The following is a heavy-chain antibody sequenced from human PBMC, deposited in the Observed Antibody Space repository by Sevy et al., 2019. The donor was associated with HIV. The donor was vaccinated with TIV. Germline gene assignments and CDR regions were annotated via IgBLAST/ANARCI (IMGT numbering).Heavy chain of an antibody. J-gene: IGHJ4*02. D-gene: IGHD3-16*01. CDR1: GFTFSSYA. CDR3: AKSDAMITFGGVRY. CDR2: ISGSGGST. V-gene: IGHV3-23*01. Sequence: GGSLRLSCAASGFTFSSYAMSWVRQAPGKGLEWVSAISGSGGSTYYADSVKDRFTISRDNSKNTLYLQMNSLRAEDTAVYYCAKSDAMITFGGVRYWGQGTLVTVSS.